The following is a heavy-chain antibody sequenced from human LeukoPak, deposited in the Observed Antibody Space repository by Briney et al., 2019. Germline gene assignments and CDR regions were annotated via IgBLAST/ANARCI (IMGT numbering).Heavy chain of an antibody. Sequence: ASVKVSCKASGYSFTTYGISWVRQAPGQGPEWMGWISAFNGNTNYAQNLQGRVTMSTDTSTSTAYMELRSLRSDDTAVYYCGRDQQQWLPTIADYCGQGTLVIVSS. CDR1: GYSFTTYG. J-gene: IGHJ4*02. V-gene: IGHV1-18*01. D-gene: IGHD6-19*01. CDR2: ISAFNGNT. CDR3: GRDQQQWLPTIADY.